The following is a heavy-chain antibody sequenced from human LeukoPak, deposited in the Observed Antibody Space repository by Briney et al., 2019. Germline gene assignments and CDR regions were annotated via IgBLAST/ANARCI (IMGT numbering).Heavy chain of an antibody. Sequence: GGSLRLSCAASGFTFSSYAMSWVRQAPGKALEWVSAISGSGGSTYYADSVKGRFTISRDNSKNTLYLQMNSLRAEDTAVYYCAKEIVVVPAATLDYWGQGTLVTVSS. V-gene: IGHV3-23*01. CDR2: ISGSGGST. D-gene: IGHD2-2*01. CDR3: AKEIVVVPAATLDY. CDR1: GFTFSSYA. J-gene: IGHJ4*02.